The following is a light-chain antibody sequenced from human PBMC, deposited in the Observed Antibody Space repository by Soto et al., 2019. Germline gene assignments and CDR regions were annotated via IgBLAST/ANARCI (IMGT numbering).Light chain of an antibody. CDR1: QSVSNDF. J-gene: IGKJ5*01. Sequence: ELVMTQSPATLYVSPGEIATLSCRASQSVSNDFLAWYQQKPGQAPRLLIYGASTRATDVPDRFSGSGSGADFTLTISSLQPEDFATYYCQQLNSYPPAFGQGTRLE. V-gene: IGKV3D-15*01. CDR3: QQLNSYPPA. CDR2: GAS.